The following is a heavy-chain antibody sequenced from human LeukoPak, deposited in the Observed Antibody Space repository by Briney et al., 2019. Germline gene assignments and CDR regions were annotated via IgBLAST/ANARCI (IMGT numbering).Heavy chain of an antibody. CDR1: GGSINSNGYY. V-gene: IGHV4-39*01. CDR3: ASVPLLWFGGEKYYFDY. J-gene: IGHJ4*02. D-gene: IGHD3-10*01. Sequence: PSETLSLTCTVSGGSINSNGYYWAWIRQSPGKGLEWIGSIYYSRLTYYNPSLKSRVTISIDTSDDQSSLRMNSMTAADTAVYYCASVPLLWFGGEKYYFDYWGQGILVTVSS. CDR2: IYYSRLT.